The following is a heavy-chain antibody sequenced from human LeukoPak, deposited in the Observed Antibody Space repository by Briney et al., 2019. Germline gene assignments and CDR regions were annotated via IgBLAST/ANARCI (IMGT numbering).Heavy chain of an antibody. J-gene: IGHJ4*02. V-gene: IGHV3-30*18. D-gene: IGHD2-2*01. CDR1: GFTFSSYG. Sequence: GGSLRLSCAASGFTFSSYGMHWVRQAPGKGLEWVAVISYDGSNKYYADSVKGRFTISRDNSKNTLYLQMNSLRAEDTAVYYCAKSPAAMGTYFDYWGQGTLVTVSS. CDR3: AKSPAAMGTYFDY. CDR2: ISYDGSNK.